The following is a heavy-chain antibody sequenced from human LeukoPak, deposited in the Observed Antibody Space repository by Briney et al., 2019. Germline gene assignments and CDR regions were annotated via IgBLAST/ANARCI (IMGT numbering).Heavy chain of an antibody. J-gene: IGHJ4*02. D-gene: IGHD2-8*02. Sequence: SGGSLRLSCAASGFTFSSFGMHWVRQAPGEGLEWVAYIGYSGSDIYYADSVKGRFTISRDTSKNTVHLQLSSLRAADTALYSCARDLTERKYYIAFWGQGTLVTVSS. V-gene: IGHV3-30*02. CDR3: ARDLTERKYYIAF. CDR2: IGYSGSDI. CDR1: GFTFSSFG.